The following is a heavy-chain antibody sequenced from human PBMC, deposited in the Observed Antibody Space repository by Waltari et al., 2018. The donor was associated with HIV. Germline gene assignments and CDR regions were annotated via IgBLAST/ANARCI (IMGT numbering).Heavy chain of an antibody. CDR1: GFTFINYE. Sequence: VESGGGLVQPGGSLRLSCAASGFTFINYEMIWVRQAPGKGLDWVAYTSSRGSWKYYAESVRGRFTISKDTAKDSVYLQMNSLRAEDTALYYCARGRLDKIMGASFDSWGRGTLVTVS. J-gene: IGHJ4*02. CDR3: ARGRLDKIMGASFDS. D-gene: IGHD3-16*01. CDR2: TSSRGSWK. V-gene: IGHV3-48*03.